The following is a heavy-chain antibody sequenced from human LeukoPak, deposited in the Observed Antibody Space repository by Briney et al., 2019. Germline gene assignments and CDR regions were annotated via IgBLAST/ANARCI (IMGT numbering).Heavy chain of an antibody. V-gene: IGHV1-69*13. D-gene: IGHD6-19*01. Sequence: GASVKVSCKASGGTFSSYAISWVRQAPGQGLEWMGGIIPIFGTANYAQKFQGRVTITADESTSTAYMELSSLRAEDTAVYYCAKDPYSSGWFYNWFDPWGQGTLVTVSS. CDR1: GGTFSSYA. CDR2: IIPIFGTA. J-gene: IGHJ5*02. CDR3: AKDPYSSGWFYNWFDP.